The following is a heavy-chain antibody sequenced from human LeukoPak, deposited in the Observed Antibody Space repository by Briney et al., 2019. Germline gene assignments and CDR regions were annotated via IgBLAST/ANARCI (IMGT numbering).Heavy chain of an antibody. CDR2: IHYSDPT. J-gene: IGHJ3*02. CDR1: GGSISNYF. Sequence: SETLSLTCTVSGGSISNYFWSWIRQPPGKGLEWIAYIHYSDPTNYNLSLKSRVTISLDTSKNQFSLMLSSVTAADTAVYYCARDRRWELLHAFDIWGQGTMVTVSS. CDR3: ARDRRWELLHAFDI. V-gene: IGHV4-59*01. D-gene: IGHD1-26*01.